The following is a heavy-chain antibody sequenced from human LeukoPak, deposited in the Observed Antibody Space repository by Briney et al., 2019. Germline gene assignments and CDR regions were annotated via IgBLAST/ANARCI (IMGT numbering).Heavy chain of an antibody. J-gene: IGHJ6*02. D-gene: IGHD3-9*01. CDR3: AKDRYYDILTGPYYYYYGMDV. CDR2: ISYDGSNK. V-gene: IGHV3-30*18. CDR1: GFTFSSYG. Sequence: PGGSLRLSCAASGFTFSSYGMHWVRQAPGKGLEWVAVISYDGSNKYYADSVKGRFTISRDNSKNTLYLQMNSLRAEDTAVYYCAKDRYYDILTGPYYYYYGMDVWGQGTTVTVSS.